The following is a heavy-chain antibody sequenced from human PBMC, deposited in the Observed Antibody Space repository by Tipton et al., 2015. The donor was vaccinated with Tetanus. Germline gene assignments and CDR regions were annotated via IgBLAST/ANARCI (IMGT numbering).Heavy chain of an antibody. J-gene: IGHJ4*02. CDR2: TYYRSKWFN. Sequence: LVKPTQTLSLTCDVSGDSVSSNTAAWNWIRQSPSRGLEWLGRTYYRSKWFNDYAISVKSRITVNPDTSKNQFSLQMNSVTAEDTAVYYCVRHGPEGFDYWGQGTLVTVSS. CDR1: GDSVSSNTAA. CDR3: VRHGPEGFDY. D-gene: IGHD1-14*01. V-gene: IGHV6-1*01.